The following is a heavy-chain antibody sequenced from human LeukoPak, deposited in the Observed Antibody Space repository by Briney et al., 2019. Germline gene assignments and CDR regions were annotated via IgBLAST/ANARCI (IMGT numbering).Heavy chain of an antibody. D-gene: IGHD3-10*01. J-gene: IGHJ6*02. CDR3: ANQFSLYHGSGNLISDYYNYGFDV. Sequence: ASVKVSCKTSGYTFTDYYIHWVRQAPGQGLEWMGWINPNRGGTNYEHKFQGRVSMTRDTSINTAYMEVSSLRSDDTAVYYCANQFSLYHGSGNLISDYYNYGFDVWGQGTTVTVSS. CDR2: INPNRGGT. CDR1: GYTFTDYY. V-gene: IGHV1-2*02.